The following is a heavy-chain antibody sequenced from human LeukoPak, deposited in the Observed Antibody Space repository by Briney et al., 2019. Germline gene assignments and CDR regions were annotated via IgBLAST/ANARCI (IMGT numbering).Heavy chain of an antibody. CDR3: ARDDADLGSSWYGSAF. Sequence: GGSLRLSCAVSGFTFSSYWMSWVRQAPGKGLEWVANIKQDGSEKHYVDSVKGRFTISRDNAKNSLNQQMNSLRAEDTAVYYCARDDADLGSSWYGSAFWGEGTLVTVSS. D-gene: IGHD6-13*01. V-gene: IGHV3-7*03. CDR2: IKQDGSEK. CDR1: GFTFSSYW. J-gene: IGHJ4*02.